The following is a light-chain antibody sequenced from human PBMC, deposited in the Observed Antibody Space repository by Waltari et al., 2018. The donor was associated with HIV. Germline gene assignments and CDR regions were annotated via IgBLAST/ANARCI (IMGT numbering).Light chain of an antibody. V-gene: IGKV3-20*01. J-gene: IGKJ2*01. CDR1: ENVSSDY. Sequence: EVLLTQSPDTLSLSPGERVTLSCRATENVSSDYLTGYQQRPGRAPRLLLYGASTRATDIPDRFTGSGSGTDVTLTIKRLEPEDFAVYYCQQYETSPPMSTFGQGTRLE. CDR3: QQYETSPPMST. CDR2: GAS.